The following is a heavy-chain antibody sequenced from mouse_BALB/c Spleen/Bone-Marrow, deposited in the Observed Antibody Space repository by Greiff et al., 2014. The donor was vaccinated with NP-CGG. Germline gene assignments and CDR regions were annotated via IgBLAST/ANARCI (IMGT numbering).Heavy chain of an antibody. Sequence: QVQLQQSGAELAKPGASVEMSCKASGYTFTSYWMHWVKQRPGQGLEWIGHINPSTGYTEYNQKFKDKATLTADKSSSTAYMQLSSLTSEDSAVYYCARWGDDGTFDYWGQGTTLTVSS. CDR1: GYTFTSYW. CDR2: INPSTGYT. D-gene: IGHD2-12*01. CDR3: ARWGDDGTFDY. V-gene: IGHV1-7*01. J-gene: IGHJ2*01.